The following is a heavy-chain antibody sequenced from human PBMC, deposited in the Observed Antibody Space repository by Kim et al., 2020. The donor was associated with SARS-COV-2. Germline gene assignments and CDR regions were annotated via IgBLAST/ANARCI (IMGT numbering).Heavy chain of an antibody. J-gene: IGHJ3*02. Sequence: SVKVSCKASGGTFSSYAISWVRQAPGQGLEWMGGIIPIFGTANYAQKFQGRVTITADESTSTAYMALSSLRSEDTAVYYCARDQNFDWLSHAFDIWGQGTMVTVSS. CDR3: ARDQNFDWLSHAFDI. CDR1: GGTFSSYA. D-gene: IGHD3-9*01. CDR2: IIPIFGTA. V-gene: IGHV1-69*13.